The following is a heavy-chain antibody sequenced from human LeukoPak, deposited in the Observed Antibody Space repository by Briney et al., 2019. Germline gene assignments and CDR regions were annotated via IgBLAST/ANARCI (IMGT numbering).Heavy chain of an antibody. CDR3: AKSTSGSYKRETDY. CDR2: ISWNSGSI. V-gene: IGHV3-9*01. CDR1: GLTFDDYA. Sequence: GGSLRLSCAASGLTFDDYAMHWVRHAPGKGLEWVSGISWNSGSIGYADSVKGRFTISRDNAKNSLYLQMNSLRAEDTALYYCAKSTSGSYKRETDYWGQGTLVTVSS. D-gene: IGHD1-26*01. J-gene: IGHJ4*02.